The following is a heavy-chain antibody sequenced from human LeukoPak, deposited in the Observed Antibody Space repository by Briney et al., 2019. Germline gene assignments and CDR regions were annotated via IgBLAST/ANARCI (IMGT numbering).Heavy chain of an antibody. CDR2: IIPIFGSA. CDR1: GGTFSSYA. D-gene: IGHD2-2*01. J-gene: IGHJ5*02. CDR3: ARGGIVVVRGKNWFDP. Sequence: SVKVSCKASGGTFSSYAISWVRQAPGQGLEWMGGIIPIFGSANYAQKFQGRVTITADESTSTAYMELSSLRSEDTAVYYCARGGIVVVRGKNWFDPWGQGTLVTVSS. V-gene: IGHV1-69*13.